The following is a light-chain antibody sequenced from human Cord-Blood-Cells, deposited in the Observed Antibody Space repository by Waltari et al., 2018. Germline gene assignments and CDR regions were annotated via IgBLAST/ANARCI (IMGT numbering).Light chain of an antibody. Sequence: QSALTQPASVSGSPGQSITISCTGTRSAVGSYNLFSWYQQHPGKAPNLMIYEGSKRPSGVSNRFSGSKSGNTASLTISGLQAEDEADYYCCSYAGSSTVVFGGGTKLTVL. CDR1: RSAVGSYNL. V-gene: IGLV2-23*01. CDR2: EGS. J-gene: IGLJ2*01. CDR3: CSYAGSSTVV.